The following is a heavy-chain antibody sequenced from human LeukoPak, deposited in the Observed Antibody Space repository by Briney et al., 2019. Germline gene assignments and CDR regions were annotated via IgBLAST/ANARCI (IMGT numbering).Heavy chain of an antibody. Sequence: GGSLRLSCAASGFTFSNAWMSWVRQAPGKGLEWVGRIKSETDGGTTDYAAPVKGRFTISRDDSKNTLYLQMNSLKTEDTAVYYCTTVSIAVAGRAFYYYYGMDVWGKGTTVTVSS. D-gene: IGHD6-19*01. V-gene: IGHV3-15*01. CDR3: TTVSIAVAGRAFYYYYGMDV. J-gene: IGHJ6*04. CDR2: IKSETDGGTT. CDR1: GFTFSNAW.